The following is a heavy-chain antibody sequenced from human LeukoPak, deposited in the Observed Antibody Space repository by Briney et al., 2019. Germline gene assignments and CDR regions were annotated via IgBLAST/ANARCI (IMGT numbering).Heavy chain of an antibody. J-gene: IGHJ6*03. D-gene: IGHD3-10*01. V-gene: IGHV1-2*02. CDR2: INPNGGGT. CDR1: GYTFTVYH. CDR3: ARTFYYGSGRDRYMDV. Sequence: ASVKVSCKASGYTFTVYHIHWVRQAPGQGLEWMGWINPNGGGTNYAQKFQGSVTMTRDTSRSTAYMELSRLRSDDTAVYYCARTFYYGSGRDRYMDVWGKGTTVTVSS.